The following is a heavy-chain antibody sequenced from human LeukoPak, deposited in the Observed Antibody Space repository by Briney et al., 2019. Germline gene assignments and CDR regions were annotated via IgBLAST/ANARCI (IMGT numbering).Heavy chain of an antibody. CDR1: GYTFTSYD. CDR3: ARGHDSGSYSDY. CDR2: MNPNSGNT. V-gene: IGHV1-8*03. Sequence: ASVKVSCKASGYTFTSYDINWVRQAPGQGLEWMGWMNPNSGNTGYAQKFQGRVTITRNTSISTAYMELSSLRSEDTAVYYCARGHDSGSYSDYWGQGTLVTVSS. J-gene: IGHJ4*02. D-gene: IGHD1-26*01.